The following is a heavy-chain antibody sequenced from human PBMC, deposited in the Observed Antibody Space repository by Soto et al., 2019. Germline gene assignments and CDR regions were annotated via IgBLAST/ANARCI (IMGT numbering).Heavy chain of an antibody. J-gene: IGHJ6*02. Sequence: SVKVSCKASGFTFTTSAVQWVRQARGQRLEWIGWIVVGSGNTNYAQKFQERVTITRDMSTSTAYMELSSLRSEDTAVYYCAADALYSGSYPYYYFGMDVWGQGTTVTVSS. CDR3: AADALYSGSYPYYYFGMDV. V-gene: IGHV1-58*01. CDR1: GFTFTTSA. D-gene: IGHD1-26*01. CDR2: IVVGSGNT.